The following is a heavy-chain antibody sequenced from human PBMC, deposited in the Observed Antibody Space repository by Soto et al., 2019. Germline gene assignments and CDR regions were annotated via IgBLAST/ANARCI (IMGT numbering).Heavy chain of an antibody. Sequence: QVQLVQSGAEVKKPGSSVKVSCKASGGPFSSYAISWVRQAPGQGLEWMGGIIPIFGTANYAQKFQGRVTITADESTSTAYIELSSLRAEDTAVYYWARGKAAAGSCWFDPWGQGTLVTVSS. CDR3: ARGKAAAGSCWFDP. V-gene: IGHV1-69*01. CDR2: IIPIFGTA. J-gene: IGHJ5*02. D-gene: IGHD6-13*01. CDR1: GGPFSSYA.